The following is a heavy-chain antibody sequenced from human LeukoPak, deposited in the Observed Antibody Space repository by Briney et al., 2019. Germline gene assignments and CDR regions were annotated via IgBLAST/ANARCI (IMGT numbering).Heavy chain of an antibody. J-gene: IGHJ4*02. CDR3: ARDAESVYYGSGTFGY. V-gene: IGHV4-4*07. Sequence: SETLSLTCTVSGGSISSYYWSWIRQPAGKGLEWIGRIYTSGSTNYNPSLKSRVTISVDTSKNQFSLKLSSVTAADTAVYYCARDAESVYYGSGTFGYWGQGTLVTVSS. CDR2: IYTSGST. CDR1: GGSISSYY. D-gene: IGHD3-10*01.